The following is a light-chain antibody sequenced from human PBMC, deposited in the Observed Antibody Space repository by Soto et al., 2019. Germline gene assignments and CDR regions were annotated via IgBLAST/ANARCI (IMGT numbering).Light chain of an antibody. J-gene: IGLJ1*01. V-gene: IGLV3-1*01. Sequence: SYELTQPPSVSVSPGQTASISCSGDTLGGRYTCWYQQMPRQSPVMVIFQDNKRPSGSSERFSGSNSGNTATLAISGTQAMDEADYSCQAWDSSTASFGTGTKLTVL. CDR2: QDN. CDR1: TLGGRY. CDR3: QAWDSSTAS.